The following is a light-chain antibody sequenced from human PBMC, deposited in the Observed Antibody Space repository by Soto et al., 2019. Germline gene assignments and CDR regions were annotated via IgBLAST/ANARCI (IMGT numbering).Light chain of an antibody. CDR2: GAS. Sequence: EIVLTQSPGTLSLSPGERATLSCRASQSVSSSYLAWYQQKPGQAPRLLIYGASSRATGIPDRFSGSGSVTDFTLTISRLEPEDFAVYYCQQYGSSPRTFGQVTKVEIK. CDR3: QQYGSSPRT. V-gene: IGKV3-20*01. J-gene: IGKJ1*01. CDR1: QSVSSSY.